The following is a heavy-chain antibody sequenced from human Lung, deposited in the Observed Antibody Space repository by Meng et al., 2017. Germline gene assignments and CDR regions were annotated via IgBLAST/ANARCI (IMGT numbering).Heavy chain of an antibody. CDR1: GYSFTTYG. CDR3: ARDERGGPYYFDY. V-gene: IGHV1-3*04. J-gene: IGHJ4*02. CDR2: INTDNGDK. Sequence: QVQLVQSGAEVKKPGASVQVSCQASGYSFTTYGMHWLRQAPGQRLEWMGWINTDNGDKHYSQKFQGRVTITRDTSARTAYMELSSLRSEDTAVYFCARDERGGPYYFDYWGQGTLVTVSS.